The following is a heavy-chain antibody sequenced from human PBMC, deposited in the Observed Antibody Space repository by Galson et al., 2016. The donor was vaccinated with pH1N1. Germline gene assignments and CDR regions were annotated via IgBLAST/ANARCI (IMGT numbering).Heavy chain of an antibody. D-gene: IGHD3-10*01. V-gene: IGHV3-7*01. Sequence: SLRLSCAASGFTFSSYWMSWVRQAPGKGLEWVASKKQDGSEKYYVDSVKGRFTISRDNAKNSLYLQMNSLRAEDTAVYYCTRDLGGEDYYNGMDVWGQGTTVTVSS. CDR2: KKQDGSEK. CDR3: TRDLGGEDYYNGMDV. CDR1: GFTFSSYW. J-gene: IGHJ6*02.